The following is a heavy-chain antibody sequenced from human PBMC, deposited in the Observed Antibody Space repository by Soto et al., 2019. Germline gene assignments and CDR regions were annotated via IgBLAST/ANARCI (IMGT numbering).Heavy chain of an antibody. Sequence: ASVKVSCKASGYTFTGYYMHWVRQAPGQGLEWMGWINPDSGGTNYAQKFQGRVTMTRDTSISTAYMELSRLRSDDTAVYYCARVTPTYTRSSDDDHWGQGILLSLSS. D-gene: IGHD6-6*01. V-gene: IGHV1-2*02. CDR2: INPDSGGT. CDR3: ARVTPTYTRSSDDDH. CDR1: GYTFTGYY. J-gene: IGHJ4*02.